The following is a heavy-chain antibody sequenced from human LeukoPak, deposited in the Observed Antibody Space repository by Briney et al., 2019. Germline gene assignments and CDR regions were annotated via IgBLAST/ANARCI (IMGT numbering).Heavy chain of an antibody. CDR3: ARDPIVGATFFGFDY. Sequence: ASVKVSCKASGYTFTGYYVHWVRQAPGQGLEWMGWINPNSGGTNYAQKFQGRVTMTRDTSISTAYMELSRLRSDDTAVYYCARDPIVGATFFGFDYWGQGTLVTVSS. CDR2: INPNSGGT. CDR1: GYTFTGYY. J-gene: IGHJ4*02. V-gene: IGHV1-2*02. D-gene: IGHD1-26*01.